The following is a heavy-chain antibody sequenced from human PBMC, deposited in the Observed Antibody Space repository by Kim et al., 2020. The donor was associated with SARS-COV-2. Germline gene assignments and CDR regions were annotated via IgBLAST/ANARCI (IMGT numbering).Heavy chain of an antibody. Sequence: PPLKSRVTTPVDKSKNQFSLKLSYVTAADTAVYYCARHRRLAAAGWWFDPWGQGTLVTVSS. J-gene: IGHJ5*02. D-gene: IGHD6-13*01. V-gene: IGHV4-39*01. CDR3: ARHRRLAAAGWWFDP.